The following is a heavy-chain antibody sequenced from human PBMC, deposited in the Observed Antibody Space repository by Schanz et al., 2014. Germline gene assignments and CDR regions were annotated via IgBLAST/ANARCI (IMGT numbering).Heavy chain of an antibody. J-gene: IGHJ4*02. D-gene: IGHD3-10*01. CDR3: ARIGGSVFDY. V-gene: IGHV3-74*01. Sequence: EVQLVESGGGLVQPGGSLRLSCAASGFTFSNYWMHWVRQAPGKGLVWVSRINGDGSRTAYADSVKGRFTISRDNSKNTLYLQMNSLRPEDTAVYYCARIGGSVFDYWAQGTLVTVSS. CDR2: INGDGSRT. CDR1: GFTFSNYW.